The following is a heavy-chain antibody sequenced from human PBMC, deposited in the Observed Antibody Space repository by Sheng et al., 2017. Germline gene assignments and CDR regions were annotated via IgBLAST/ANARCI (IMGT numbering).Heavy chain of an antibody. V-gene: IGHV3-15*01. CDR2: IKSKTDGGTT. CDR3: TTGTEATTDFDY. D-gene: IGHD1-26*01. CDR1: GFTFSNAW. Sequence: EVQLVESGGGLVKPGGSLRLSCAASGFTFSNAWMSWVRQAPGKGLEWVGRIKSKTDGGTTDYAAPVKGRFTISRDDSKNTLYLQMNSLKTEDTAVYYCTTGTEATTDFDYWGQGTLVTVSS. J-gene: IGHJ4*02.